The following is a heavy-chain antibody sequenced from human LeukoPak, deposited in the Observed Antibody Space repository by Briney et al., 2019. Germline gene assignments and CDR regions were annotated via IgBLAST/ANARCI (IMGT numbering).Heavy chain of an antibody. Sequence: PSETLSLTCTVSGGSISSYYWSWIRQPPGKGLEWIGSIYHSGSTYYNPSLKSRVTISVDTSKNQFSLKLSSVTAADTAVYYCARAPWGILYDSGGWTGYWGQGTLVTVSS. V-gene: IGHV4-59*12. D-gene: IGHD3-22*01. J-gene: IGHJ4*02. CDR2: IYHSGST. CDR3: ARAPWGILYDSGGWTGY. CDR1: GGSISSYY.